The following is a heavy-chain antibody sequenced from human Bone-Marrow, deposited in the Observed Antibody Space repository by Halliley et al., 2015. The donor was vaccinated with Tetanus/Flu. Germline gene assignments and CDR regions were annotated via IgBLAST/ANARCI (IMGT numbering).Heavy chain of an antibody. Sequence: WIGYIHYSGSTNYNPAPKNRVTISVDTSTNQFSLQLSSVTAADTAVYYCARSYSGHDSEFDRWGQGTLVTVSS. J-gene: IGHJ4*02. CDR2: IHYSGST. CDR3: ARSYSGHDSEFDR. V-gene: IGHV4-59*01. D-gene: IGHD5-12*01.